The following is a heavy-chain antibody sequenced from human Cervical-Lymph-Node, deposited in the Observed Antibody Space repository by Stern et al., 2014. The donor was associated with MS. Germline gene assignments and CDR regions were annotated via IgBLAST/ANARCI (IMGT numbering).Heavy chain of an antibody. D-gene: IGHD3-9*01. V-gene: IGHV1-69*01. Sequence: QVQLLQSGAEVKKPGSSVKVSCKASGGTFSSYAISWVRQAPGQGLEWMGGIIPIFGTANYAQKFQGRVTITADESTSTAYMELSSLRSEDTAVYYCARGGLGLRYFDWSPHFDYWGQGTLVTVSS. J-gene: IGHJ4*02. CDR1: GGTFSSYA. CDR3: ARGGLGLRYFDWSPHFDY. CDR2: IIPIFGTA.